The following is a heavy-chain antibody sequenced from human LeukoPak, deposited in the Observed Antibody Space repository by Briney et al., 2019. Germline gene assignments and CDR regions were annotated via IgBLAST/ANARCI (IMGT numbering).Heavy chain of an antibody. CDR2: IYPGDSDT. J-gene: IGHJ4*02. CDR1: GYIFTSHW. CDR3: ARRSHGDYRNDY. D-gene: IGHD4-17*01. V-gene: IGHV5-51*01. Sequence: VESLKISCKGSGYIFTSHWIGWVRQKPGKGLEWMGIIYPGDSDTRYSPSFQGHVTISADKSISTAYLEWSGLKDWETAMYYCARRSHGDYRNDYWGQGTLVTVSS.